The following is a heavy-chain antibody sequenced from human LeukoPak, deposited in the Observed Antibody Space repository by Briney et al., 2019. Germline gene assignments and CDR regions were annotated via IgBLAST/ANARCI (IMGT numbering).Heavy chain of an antibody. CDR3: ARGLHGYTYGYVPWELYYYMDV. CDR2: INTSGNI. Sequence: SGTLSLTCAVSGGSISSSNWWSWIRQPAGKALEWIGRINTSGNINYNPSLKSRVTLSVDTSNNQFSLKLSSLTAADTADYYCARGLHGYTYGYVPWELYYYMDVWGKGTTVTISS. D-gene: IGHD5-18*01. CDR1: GGSISSSNW. V-gene: IGHV4-61*02. J-gene: IGHJ6*03.